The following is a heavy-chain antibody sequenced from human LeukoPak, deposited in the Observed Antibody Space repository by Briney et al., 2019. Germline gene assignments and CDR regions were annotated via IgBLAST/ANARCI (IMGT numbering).Heavy chain of an antibody. V-gene: IGHV3-30*02. CDR1: RFSLSTYG. Sequence: GGSLRLSCAASRFSLSTYGMHWVRQAPGKGLEWVGFIRYDGTIKYYADSVKGRFTISRDNSKNTLYVQMSGLRAEDTAVYYCATDRLFPPSLGDLSYPAYLGQGTLVTVSS. D-gene: IGHD3-16*02. J-gene: IGHJ4*02. CDR3: ATDRLFPPSLGDLSYPAY. CDR2: IRYDGTIK.